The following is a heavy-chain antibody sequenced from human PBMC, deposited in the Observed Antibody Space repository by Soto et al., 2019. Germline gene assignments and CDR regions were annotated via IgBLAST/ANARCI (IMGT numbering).Heavy chain of an antibody. D-gene: IGHD3-3*01. V-gene: IGHV1-69*13. Sequence: ASVKVSCKASGGTFSSYAISWVRQAPGQGLEWMGGIIPIFGTANYAQKFQGRVTITADESTSTAYMELSSLRSEDTAVYYCASRRDYDFWSGPYYYGMDVWGQGTTVTAP. CDR3: ASRRDYDFWSGPYYYGMDV. CDR1: GGTFSSYA. J-gene: IGHJ6*02. CDR2: IIPIFGTA.